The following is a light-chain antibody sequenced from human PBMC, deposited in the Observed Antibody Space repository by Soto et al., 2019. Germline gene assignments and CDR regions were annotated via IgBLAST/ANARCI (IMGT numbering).Light chain of an antibody. J-gene: IGKJ5*01. Sequence: ILLTRSPSSLSESVGDRVTITCLASQSISSYLNWYQQKPGKAPKLLIYAASSLQSGVPSRFSGSGSGTDFTLTISSLQPEDFATYYCQQVNSFPITFGQGTLLEIK. CDR3: QQVNSFPIT. V-gene: IGKV1-39*01. CDR1: QSISSY. CDR2: AAS.